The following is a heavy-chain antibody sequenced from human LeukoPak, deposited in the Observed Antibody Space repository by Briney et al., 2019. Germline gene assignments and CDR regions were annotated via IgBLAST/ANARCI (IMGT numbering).Heavy chain of an antibody. CDR2: MVSKSGDT. Sequence: ASVKVSCKASGYTFTNNDINWVRQATGQGLEWMGWMVSKSGDTGFEQKFQGRLTMTRDTSIGTAYMELSSLRSDDTAVYYCARPDDSDYPPLRYWGQGTLVTVSS. V-gene: IGHV1-8*01. J-gene: IGHJ4*02. CDR1: GYTFTNND. D-gene: IGHD3-22*01. CDR3: ARPDDSDYPPLRY.